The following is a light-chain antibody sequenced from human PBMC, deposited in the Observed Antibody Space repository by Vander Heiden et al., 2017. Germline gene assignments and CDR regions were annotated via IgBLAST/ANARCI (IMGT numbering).Light chain of an antibody. Sequence: EIVLTQSPATLSLSPGERATLPCRASQSVSSHLAWYQQQPGQAPRLLIYDASNRATGIPARFSGSGSGTDFTLTISSLEPEDFAVYYCQQRSNWPLTFGGGTKVEIK. J-gene: IGKJ4*01. CDR1: QSVSSH. CDR3: QQRSNWPLT. CDR2: DAS. V-gene: IGKV3-11*01.